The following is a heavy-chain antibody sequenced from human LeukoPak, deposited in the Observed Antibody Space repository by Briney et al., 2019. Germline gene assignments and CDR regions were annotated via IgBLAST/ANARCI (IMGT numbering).Heavy chain of an antibody. CDR3: ARASRDGYNQNFDH. V-gene: IGHV5-51*01. Sequence: AGGSLRLSCAASGFTFNSYAMSWVRQMPGKGLEWMGIIYPGGSETRYDPSFQGQVTISADVSTSTAYLQWSSLRASDTAMYYCARASRDGYNQNFDHWGQGTLVTVSS. CDR1: GFTFNSYA. J-gene: IGHJ4*02. D-gene: IGHD5-24*01. CDR2: IYPGGSET.